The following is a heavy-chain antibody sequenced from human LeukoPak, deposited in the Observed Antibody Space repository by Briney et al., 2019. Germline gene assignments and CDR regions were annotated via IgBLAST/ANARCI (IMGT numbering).Heavy chain of an antibody. CDR2: ISSGGSI. CDR3: ASGRQPHYLTSYFYYYMEV. CDR1: GFTITNNY. Sequence: GGSLRLSCAASGFTITNNYMSWVRQAPGKGLGWVSVISSGGSIYYADSVKGRFTISRDNSKNTLYLQMNGLRADDTAVYYCASGRQPHYLTSYFYYYMEVWGKGTTVTVFS. V-gene: IGHV3-53*01. J-gene: IGHJ6*03. D-gene: IGHD3-10*01.